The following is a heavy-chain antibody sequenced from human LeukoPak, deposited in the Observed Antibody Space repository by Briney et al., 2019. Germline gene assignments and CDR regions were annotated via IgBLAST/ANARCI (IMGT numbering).Heavy chain of an antibody. V-gene: IGHV3-11*01. J-gene: IGHJ4*02. CDR1: GLTFSDYY. CDR2: ISSSGSTI. CDR3: ARDTPASSLGELSFSL. Sequence: GGSLRLSCAASGLTFSDYYMSWIRQAPGKGLEWVSYISSSGSTIYYADSVKGRFTISRDNAKNSLYLQMNSLRAEDTAVYYCARDTPASSLGELSFSLWGQGTLVTVSS. D-gene: IGHD3-16*02.